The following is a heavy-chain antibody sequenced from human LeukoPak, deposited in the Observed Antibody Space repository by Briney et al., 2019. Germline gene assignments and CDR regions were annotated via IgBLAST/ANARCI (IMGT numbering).Heavy chain of an antibody. Sequence: GGSLRLSCAASGFTFSSYWMHWVRQAPGKGLVWVSRINSDGSSTSYADSVKGRFTISRDNAKNTLYLQMNSLRAEDTAVYYCARPAVVVAAYNWFDPWGQGTLVTFSS. J-gene: IGHJ5*02. CDR2: INSDGSST. D-gene: IGHD2-15*01. CDR1: GFTFSSYW. CDR3: ARPAVVVAAYNWFDP. V-gene: IGHV3-74*01.